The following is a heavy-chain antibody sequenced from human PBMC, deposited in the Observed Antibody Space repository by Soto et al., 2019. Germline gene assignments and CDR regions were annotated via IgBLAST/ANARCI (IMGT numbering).Heavy chain of an antibody. CDR2: ISYDGSNK. CDR1: GFTFSSYG. D-gene: IGHD3-3*01. J-gene: IGHJ4*02. CDR3: AKDMFRFLEWLLYGPHDY. V-gene: IGHV3-30*18. Sequence: GGSLRLSCAASGFTFSSYGMHWVRQAPGKGLEWVAVISYDGSNKYYADSVKGRFTISRDNSKNTLYLQMNSLRAEDTAVYYCAKDMFRFLEWLLYGPHDYWGQGTLVTVSS.